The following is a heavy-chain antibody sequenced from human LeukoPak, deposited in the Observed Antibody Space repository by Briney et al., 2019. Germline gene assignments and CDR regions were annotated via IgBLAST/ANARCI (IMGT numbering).Heavy chain of an antibody. J-gene: IGHJ3*02. CDR2: INHSGST. CDR3: DPVAVAGTGVSI. V-gene: IGHV4-34*01. CDR1: GGSFSGYY. Sequence: SETLSLTCAVYGGSFSGYYWSWIRQPPGKGLEWIGEINHSGSTNYNPSLKSRVTISVDTSKNQFSLKLSSVTAADTAVYYCDPVAVAGTGVSIWGQGTMVTVSS. D-gene: IGHD6-19*01.